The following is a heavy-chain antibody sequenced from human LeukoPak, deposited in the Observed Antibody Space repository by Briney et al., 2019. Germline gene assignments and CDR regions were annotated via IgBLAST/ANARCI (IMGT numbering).Heavy chain of an antibody. CDR1: GFTFSSYS. J-gene: IGHJ3*02. V-gene: IGHV3-48*01. CDR3: ATFRARAFDI. Sequence: GGSLRLSCAAPGFTFSSYSMNWVRQAPGKGLEWVSYISSSSSTIYYADSVKGRFTISRDNAKNSLYLQMNSLRAEDTAVYYCATFRARAFDIWGQGTVVTVSS. CDR2: ISSSSSTI.